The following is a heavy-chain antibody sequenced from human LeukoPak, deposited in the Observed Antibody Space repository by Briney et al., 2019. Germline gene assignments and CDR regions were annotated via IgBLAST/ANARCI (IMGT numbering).Heavy chain of an antibody. CDR1: GFTFDDYG. CDR3: ARGPTTYYNFWSGPVFDY. J-gene: IGHJ4*02. CDR2: INWNGGST. D-gene: IGHD3-3*01. V-gene: IGHV3-20*04. Sequence: GGSLRLSCAASGFTFDDYGMSWVRQAPGKGLEWVSGINWNGGSTGYADSVKGRFTISRDNAKNSLSLQMNSLRAEDTALYYCARGPTTYYNFWSGPVFDYWGQGTLVTVSS.